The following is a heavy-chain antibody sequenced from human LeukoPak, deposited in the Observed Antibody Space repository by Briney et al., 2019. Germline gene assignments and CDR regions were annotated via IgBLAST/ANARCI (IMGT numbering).Heavy chain of an antibody. V-gene: IGHV1-69*05. CDR2: IIPIFGTA. J-gene: IGHJ4*02. D-gene: IGHD3-9*01. CDR1: GGTFSSYA. Sequence: ASVKVSCKASGGTFSSYAISWVRQAPRQGLEWMGRIIPIFGTANYAQKFQGRVTMTRDTSTSTVYMELSSLRSEDTAVYYCASPWGDILTGLVYWGQGTLVTVSS. CDR3: ASPWGDILTGLVY.